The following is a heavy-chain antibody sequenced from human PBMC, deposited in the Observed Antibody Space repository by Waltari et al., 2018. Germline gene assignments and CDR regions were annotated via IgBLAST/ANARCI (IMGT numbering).Heavy chain of an antibody. CDR1: GFTFSNLW. CDR2: IDQDGIEK. Sequence: EVPLVESGGGLVQPGGSLRLSCAASGFTFSNLWMSWVRQAPGGGLEWVANIDQDGIEKYYVDFLKGRFTISRDNARNSLYLHMSSLRADDTAVYYCARYYDGSGNDDHFDYWGQGTLVTVSS. CDR3: ARYYDGSGNDDHFDY. V-gene: IGHV3-7*01. J-gene: IGHJ4*02. D-gene: IGHD3-22*01.